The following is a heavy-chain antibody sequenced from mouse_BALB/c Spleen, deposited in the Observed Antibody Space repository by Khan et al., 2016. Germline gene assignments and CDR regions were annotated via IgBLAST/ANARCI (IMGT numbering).Heavy chain of an antibody. V-gene: IGHV1S135*01. CDR3: ASDLLWYAMDY. CDR2: IDPYNGGT. D-gene: IGHD2-1*01. J-gene: IGHJ4*01. Sequence: VQLQQSGPELVKPEASVKVSCKASGYAFTSYNMYWVKQSHGKCLEWIGYIDPYNGGTNYNQKFKGKATLTVDKSSSTAFMHLNSLTSEDSAVXYCASDLLWYAMDYWGQGTSVTVSS. CDR1: GYAFTSYN.